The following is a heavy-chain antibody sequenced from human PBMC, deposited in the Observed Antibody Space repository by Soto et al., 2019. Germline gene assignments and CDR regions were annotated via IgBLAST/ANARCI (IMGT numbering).Heavy chain of an antibody. Sequence: PGGSLRLSCAASGFTFSSYGMHWVRQAPGKGLEWVAVIWYDGSNKYYADSVKGRFTISRDNSKNTLYLQMNSLRAEDTAVYYCARDLGDIWNTTDYWGQGTLVTVSS. D-gene: IGHD1-20*01. J-gene: IGHJ4*02. V-gene: IGHV3-33*01. CDR1: GFTFSSYG. CDR3: ARDLGDIWNTTDY. CDR2: IWYDGSNK.